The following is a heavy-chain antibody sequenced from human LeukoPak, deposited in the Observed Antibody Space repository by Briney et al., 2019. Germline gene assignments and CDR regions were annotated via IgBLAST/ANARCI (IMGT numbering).Heavy chain of an antibody. V-gene: IGHV3-30*02. Sequence: GGSLRLSCAASGFTFSSYGMHWVRQAPGKGLEWVAFIRYDGSNKYYADSAKGRFTISRDNSKNTLYLQMNSLRAEDTAVYYCAKDQGNSGSYRTRYYFDYWGQGTLVTVSS. CDR2: IRYDGSNK. CDR3: AKDQGNSGSYRTRYYFDY. D-gene: IGHD1-26*01. CDR1: GFTFSSYG. J-gene: IGHJ4*02.